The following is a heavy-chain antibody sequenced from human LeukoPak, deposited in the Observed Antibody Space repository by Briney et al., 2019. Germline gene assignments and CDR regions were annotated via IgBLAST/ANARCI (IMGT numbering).Heavy chain of an antibody. V-gene: IGHV1-46*01. D-gene: IGHD3-22*01. J-gene: IGHJ4*02. CDR3: VLGDYYDSSGYYYSSLDY. CDR2: INPSGGST. Sequence: ASVKVSCKASGYTFTSYGISWVRQAPGQGLEWMGIINPSGGSTSYAQKFQGRVTMTRDTSTSTVYMELSSLRSEDTAVYYCVLGDYYDSSGYYYSSLDYWGQGTLVTVSS. CDR1: GYTFTSYG.